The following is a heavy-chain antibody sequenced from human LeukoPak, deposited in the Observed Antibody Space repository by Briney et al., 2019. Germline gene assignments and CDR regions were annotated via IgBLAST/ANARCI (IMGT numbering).Heavy chain of an antibody. J-gene: IGHJ3*02. Sequence: SETLSLTCTVAGGSISGSCWSWVRQPPGRGLEWIGYIYNSASTNYNPPLKSRVALSVATSKNHFSLKLSSVTAADTAVYYCARARYVNSFYAFDIWGQGTLVTVSS. CDR2: IYNSAST. CDR1: GGSISGSC. CDR3: ARARYVNSFYAFDI. V-gene: IGHV4-59*08. D-gene: IGHD3-9*01.